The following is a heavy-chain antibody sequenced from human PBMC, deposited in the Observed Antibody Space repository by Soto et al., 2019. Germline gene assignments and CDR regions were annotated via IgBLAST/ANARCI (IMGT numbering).Heavy chain of an antibody. Sequence: QVQLQESGPGLVKPSATLSLTCTVSGVSISSYYWSWIRQPPGKGLEWIGYIYYSGSTNYNPSLKSRVTISVDTSKNQFSLKLSSVTAADTAVYYCASSGEGYFDYWGQGTLVTVSS. CDR1: GVSISSYY. CDR2: IYYSGST. CDR3: ASSGEGYFDY. J-gene: IGHJ4*02. V-gene: IGHV4-59*01. D-gene: IGHD3-10*01.